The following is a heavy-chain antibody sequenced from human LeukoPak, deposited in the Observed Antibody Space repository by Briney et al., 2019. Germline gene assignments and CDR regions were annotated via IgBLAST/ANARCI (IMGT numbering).Heavy chain of an antibody. J-gene: IGHJ5*02. Sequence: SETLSLACTVSGGSISSSSYYWGWIRQPPGKGLEWIGSIYYSGSTYYNPSLKSRVTISVDTSKNQFSLKLSSVTAADTAVYYCARHTVISNWFDPWGQGTLVTVSS. CDR3: ARHTVISNWFDP. CDR2: IYYSGST. CDR1: GGSISSSSYY. V-gene: IGHV4-39*01. D-gene: IGHD4-17*01.